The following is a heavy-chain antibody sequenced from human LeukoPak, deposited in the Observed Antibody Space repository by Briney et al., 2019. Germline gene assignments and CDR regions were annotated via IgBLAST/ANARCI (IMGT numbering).Heavy chain of an antibody. Sequence: SETLSLTCTVSGDSINSGENYWSWIRQPLGKGLEWIGHIYHSGTTYYNPSVKSRMTISVDTSKNQFSLNLRSVTAVDTAVYYCARVQYCSGGSCHNLRLFDQWGQGTLVTVSS. J-gene: IGHJ4*02. CDR1: GDSINSGENY. CDR2: IYHSGTT. V-gene: IGHV4-30-4*08. D-gene: IGHD2-15*01. CDR3: ARVQYCSGGSCHNLRLFDQ.